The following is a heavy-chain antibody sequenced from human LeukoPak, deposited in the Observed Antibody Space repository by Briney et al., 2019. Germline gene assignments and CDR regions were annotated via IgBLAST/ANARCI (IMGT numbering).Heavy chain of an antibody. D-gene: IGHD2/OR15-2a*01. Sequence: GGSLRLSCAASGFTFSNTWMHWVRQAPGKGLVWVSRITADGGSTIYADSVKGRFTISRDNAKNTLYLQMNSLRAEDTAVYYCARDWYYTIDFWGRGALVTVSS. CDR1: GFTFSNTW. CDR2: ITADGGST. CDR3: ARDWYYTIDF. J-gene: IGHJ2*01. V-gene: IGHV3-74*01.